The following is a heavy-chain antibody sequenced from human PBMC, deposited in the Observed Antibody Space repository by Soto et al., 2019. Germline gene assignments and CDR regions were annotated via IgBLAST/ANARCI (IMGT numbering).Heavy chain of an antibody. CDR3: VRDRLVAAPTNEY. Sequence: EVQLVESGGGLVQPGGSLRLSCAASGFTFSNYKMSWVRQAPGKGLEWVSYISTSSSIINYADSVKGRFTIYRDNAKNALYLQMHSMRDEDTGVYYCVRDRLVAAPTNEYWGQGTLVTVSS. J-gene: IGHJ4*02. D-gene: IGHD2-15*01. V-gene: IGHV3-48*02. CDR1: GFTFSNYK. CDR2: ISTSSSII.